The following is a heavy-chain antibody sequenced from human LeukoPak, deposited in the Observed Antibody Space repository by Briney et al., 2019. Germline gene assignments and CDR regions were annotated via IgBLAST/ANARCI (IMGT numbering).Heavy chain of an antibody. D-gene: IGHD3-3*01. J-gene: IGHJ4*02. CDR3: ARENTIFGVVINY. V-gene: IGHV3-7*01. Sequence: GGSLRLCCAASGFTFSSYWMSWVRQAPGKGLEWVANIKQDGSEKYYVDSVKGRFTISRDNAKNSLYLQMNSLRAEDTAVYYCARENTIFGVVINYWGQGTLVTVSS. CDR2: IKQDGSEK. CDR1: GFTFSSYW.